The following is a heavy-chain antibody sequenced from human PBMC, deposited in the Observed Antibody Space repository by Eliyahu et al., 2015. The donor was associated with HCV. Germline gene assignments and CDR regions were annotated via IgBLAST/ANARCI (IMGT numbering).Heavy chain of an antibody. CDR3: TIDRVGAWYNYRGMDV. CDR1: GXXFSDAW. D-gene: IGHD4-17*01. J-gene: IGHJ6*02. V-gene: IGHV3-15*01. Sequence: EVXLVESGGGLVKPGGSLRLSCTASGXXFSDAWXTWFRQAPGKGLEWVGLIRIKSSGETTDYGTPVKGRFTISRDDSKNMLYLEMNSLTIEDTAVYYCTIDRVGAWYNYRGMDVWGQGTTVTVSS. CDR2: IRIKSSGETT.